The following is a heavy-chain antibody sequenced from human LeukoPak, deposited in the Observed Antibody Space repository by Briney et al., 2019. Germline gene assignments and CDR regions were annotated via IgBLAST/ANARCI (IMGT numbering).Heavy chain of an antibody. CDR2: ISGSGDRT. Sequence: PGGSLRLSCAASGFTFSSSAMSWVRQAPGKGLEWVSTISGSGDRTYYADSVKGRFTISRDNAKNSLYLQMNCLRAEDTAVYYCAELGITMIGGVWGKGTTVTISS. CDR1: GFTFSSSA. CDR3: AELGITMIGGV. D-gene: IGHD3-10*02. V-gene: IGHV3-23*01. J-gene: IGHJ6*04.